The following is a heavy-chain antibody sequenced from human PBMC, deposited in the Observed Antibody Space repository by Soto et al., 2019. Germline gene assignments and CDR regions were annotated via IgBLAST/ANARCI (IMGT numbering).Heavy chain of an antibody. CDR1: GYTFIRYG. V-gene: IGHV1-18*01. CDR2: ISPYNDHT. D-gene: IGHD3-16*01. CDR3: ARGGYYYNCWGKLSHYGLDV. J-gene: IGHJ6*02. Sequence: QVQLAQSTGEVKKPGASVRVSCKATGYTFIRYGIAWVRQAPGQGFEWMGWISPYNDHTAYAQKFQGRVTMTADTATITVYMNLRGLKSDVTAVYYCARGGYYYNCWGKLSHYGLDVWGQGTPVTVSS.